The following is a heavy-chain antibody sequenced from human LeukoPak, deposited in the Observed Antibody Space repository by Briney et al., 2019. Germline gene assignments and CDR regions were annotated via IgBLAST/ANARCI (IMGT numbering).Heavy chain of an antibody. D-gene: IGHD3-10*01. Sequence: KAGGSLRLSCAASGFSFSDAWMSWVRQIPGKGLEWVGRIESKTDGGTTDYAAPVKGRFTISRDDSTNTLYLQMNRLKSEDTAVYYCTTYGSGRKFDYWGQGILVTVSS. CDR1: GFSFSDAW. J-gene: IGHJ4*02. CDR2: IESKTDGGTT. CDR3: TTYGSGRKFDY. V-gene: IGHV3-15*04.